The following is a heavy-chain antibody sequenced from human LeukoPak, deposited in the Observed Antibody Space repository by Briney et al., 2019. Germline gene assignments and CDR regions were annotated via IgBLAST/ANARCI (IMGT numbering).Heavy chain of an antibody. D-gene: IGHD2-2*01. CDR3: ARADLPVEDYYYYGMDV. CDR1: GFTFSNYA. J-gene: IGHJ6*02. V-gene: IGHV3-30-3*01. CDR2: ISYDGSNK. Sequence: GGSLRLSCAASGFTFSNYAMHWVRPATGKGLEWVAVISYDGSNKYYADSVKGRFTISRDNSKNTLYLQMNSLRAEDTAVYYCARADLPVEDYYYYGMDVWGQGTTVTVSS.